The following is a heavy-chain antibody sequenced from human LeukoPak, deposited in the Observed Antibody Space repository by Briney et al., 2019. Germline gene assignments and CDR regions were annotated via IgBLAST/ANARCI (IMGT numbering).Heavy chain of an antibody. CDR1: GGSISSGSYY. CDR3: ARVSNYYDSSGYLDY. J-gene: IGHJ4*02. V-gene: IGHV4-61*02. Sequence: PSETPSLTCTVSGGSISSGSYYWSWIRQPAGKGLEWIGRIYTSGSTNYNPSLKSRVTISVDTSKNQFSLKLSSVTAADTAVYYCARVSNYYDSSGYLDYWGQGTLVTVSS. CDR2: IYTSGST. D-gene: IGHD3-22*01.